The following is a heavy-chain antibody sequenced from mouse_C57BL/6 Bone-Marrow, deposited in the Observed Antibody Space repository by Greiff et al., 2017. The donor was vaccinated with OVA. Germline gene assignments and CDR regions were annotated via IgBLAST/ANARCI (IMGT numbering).Heavy chain of an antibody. J-gene: IGHJ4*01. CDR3: TRDLGDGYYPFYYAMDY. Sequence: DVMLVESGEGLVKPGGSLKLSCAASGFTFSSYAMSWVRQTPEKRLEWVAYISSGGDYIYYADTVKGRFTISRDNARNTLYLQMSSLKSEDTAMYYCTRDLGDGYYPFYYAMDYWGQGTSVTVSS. CDR2: ISSGGDYI. D-gene: IGHD2-3*01. CDR1: GFTFSSYA. V-gene: IGHV5-9-1*02.